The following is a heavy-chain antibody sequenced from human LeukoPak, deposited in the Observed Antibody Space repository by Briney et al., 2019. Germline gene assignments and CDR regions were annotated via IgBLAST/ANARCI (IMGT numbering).Heavy chain of an antibody. J-gene: IGHJ4*02. CDR2: IYYSGST. D-gene: IGHD4-11*01. Sequence: SETLSLTCTVSGGSISSYYWSWIRQPPGKGLEWIGYIYYSGSTNYNPSLKSRVTISVDTSRNQFSLKLSSVTAADTAVYYCARGRLTTVTNFDYWGQGTLVTVSS. CDR1: GGSISSYY. V-gene: IGHV4-59*01. CDR3: ARGRLTTVTNFDY.